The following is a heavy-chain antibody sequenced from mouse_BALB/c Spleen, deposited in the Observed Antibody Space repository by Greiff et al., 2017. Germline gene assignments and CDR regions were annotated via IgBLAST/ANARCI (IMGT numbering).Heavy chain of an antibody. J-gene: IGHJ4*01. CDR1: GVDFSRYW. V-gene: IGHV4-1*02. CDR2: INPDSSTI. D-gene: IGHD2-3*01. Sequence: AASGVDFSRYWMSWVRQAPGKGLEWIGEINPDSSTINYTPSLKDKFIISRDNAKNTLYLQMSKVRSEDTALYYCARPYYDGYYVDYAMDYWGQGTSVTVSS. CDR3: ARPYYDGYYVDYAMDY.